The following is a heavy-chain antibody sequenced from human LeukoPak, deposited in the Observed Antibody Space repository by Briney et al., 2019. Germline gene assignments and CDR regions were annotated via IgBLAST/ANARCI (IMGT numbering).Heavy chain of an antibody. V-gene: IGHV4-30-4*08. D-gene: IGHD1-26*01. CDR3: ARASGSYDAVDY. Sequence: KASETLSLTCTVSGGSISSGDYYWSWIRQPPGKGLEWIGYIYYSGSTYYNPSLKSRVTISVDTSKNQFSLKQSSVTAADTAVYYCARASGSYDAVDYWGQGTLVTVSS. J-gene: IGHJ4*02. CDR2: IYYSGST. CDR1: GGSISSGDYY.